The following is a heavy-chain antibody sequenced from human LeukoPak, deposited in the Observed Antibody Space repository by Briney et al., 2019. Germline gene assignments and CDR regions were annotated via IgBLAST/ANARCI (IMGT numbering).Heavy chain of an antibody. Sequence: GGSLGLSCAASGFTFSSYAMSWVRQAPGKGLEWVSAISGSGGSTYYADSVKGRFTISRDNSKNTLYLQMNSLRAEDTAVYYCAKGSGAYYYGSGPLDYWGQGTLVTVSS. CDR3: AKGSGAYYYGSGPLDY. CDR1: GFTFSSYA. CDR2: ISGSGGST. J-gene: IGHJ4*02. D-gene: IGHD3-10*01. V-gene: IGHV3-23*01.